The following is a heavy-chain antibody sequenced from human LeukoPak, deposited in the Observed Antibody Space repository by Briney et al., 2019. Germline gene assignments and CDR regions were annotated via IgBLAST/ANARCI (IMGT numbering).Heavy chain of an antibody. Sequence: SVKVSRKASGYSFTGYYMHWVRQAPAQGLEWMGWINPNSGGTNYAQKFQGRVTMTRDTSISTAYMELSRLRSDDTAVYYCARARPVVTVYCYYYYGMDVWGQGTTVTVSS. CDR2: INPNSGGT. J-gene: IGHJ6*02. CDR3: ARARPVVTVYCYYYYGMDV. V-gene: IGHV1-2*02. CDR1: GYSFTGYY. D-gene: IGHD2-21*02.